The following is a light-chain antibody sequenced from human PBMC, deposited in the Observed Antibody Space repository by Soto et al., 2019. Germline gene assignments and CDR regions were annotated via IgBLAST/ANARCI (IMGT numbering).Light chain of an antibody. CDR3: QQDGSSRT. V-gene: IGKV3-20*01. Sequence: EIVLTQSPGTLSLSPGERATLSCRASQSVSNNYLAWYQQKPGQAPRLLIYAASNRATGIPDRFSGSGSGTDFTLTISRLEPEDFALYYCQQDGSSRTFGQGTKVDIK. J-gene: IGKJ1*01. CDR2: AAS. CDR1: QSVSNNY.